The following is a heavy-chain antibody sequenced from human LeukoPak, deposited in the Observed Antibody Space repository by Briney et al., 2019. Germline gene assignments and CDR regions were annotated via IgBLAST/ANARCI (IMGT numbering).Heavy chain of an antibody. V-gene: IGHV4-34*01. Sequence: PSETLSLTCAVYGGSFSGYYWSWIRQPPGKGLEWIGEINHSGSTNYNPSLKSRVTISVDTSKNQFSLKLSSVTAADTAVYYCARGIRSYGTKVPATATGPHKYWGQGTLVTVSS. D-gene: IGHD2-2*01. CDR3: ARGIRSYGTKVPATATGPHKY. J-gene: IGHJ4*02. CDR2: INHSGST. CDR1: GGSFSGYY.